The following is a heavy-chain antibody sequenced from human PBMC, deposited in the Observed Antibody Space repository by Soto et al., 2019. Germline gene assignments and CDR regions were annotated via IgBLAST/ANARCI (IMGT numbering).Heavy chain of an antibody. CDR2: IYWDDDK. Sequence: QITLKESGPTLVKPTQTLTLTCTSSGISLRTGGVGVGWIRQPPGKALEWLALIYWDDDKRYSPSLKNRLIITKDTSKNQVVLTMTNMDPVDTATYYCAHSLSGDIYEHWGQGVLVTVSS. D-gene: IGHD5-18*01. V-gene: IGHV2-5*02. J-gene: IGHJ1*01. CDR1: GISLRTGGVG. CDR3: AHSLSGDIYEH.